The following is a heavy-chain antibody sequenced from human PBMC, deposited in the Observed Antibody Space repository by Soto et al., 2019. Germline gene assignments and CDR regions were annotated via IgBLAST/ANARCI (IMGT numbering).Heavy chain of an antibody. J-gene: IGHJ1*01. CDR1: GGSFSGYY. Sequence: QVQLQQWGAGLLKPSETLSLTCAVYGGSFSGYYWSWVRQPPGKGLEWIGELNDGGGTNYNASLKSRVSISGDTSNNQFSLKLSFVTAADTAVYYCTRGRGGVQHWGQGTLVTVSS. CDR3: TRGRGGVQH. D-gene: IGHD3-10*01. V-gene: IGHV4-34*01. CDR2: LNDGGGT.